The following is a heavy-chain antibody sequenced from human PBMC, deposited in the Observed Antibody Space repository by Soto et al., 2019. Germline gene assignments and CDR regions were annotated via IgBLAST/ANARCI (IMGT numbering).Heavy chain of an antibody. CDR1: GGSISSYY. D-gene: IGHD2-2*01. V-gene: IGHV4-59*01. CDR2: IYYSGST. CDR3: ARQQYCGSSTCYDSLYYQYMDV. J-gene: IGHJ6*03. Sequence: SETLSLTCTVSGGSISSYYLSWIRQPPGKGLEWIGYIYYSGSTNYNPSLKSRVTISVDTSKNQFSLKLSSVTAADTAVYFCARQQYCGSSTCYDSLYYQYMDVWGKGTMVTVSS.